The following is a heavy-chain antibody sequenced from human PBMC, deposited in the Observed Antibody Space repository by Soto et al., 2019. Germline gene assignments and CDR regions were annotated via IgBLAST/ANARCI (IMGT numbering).Heavy chain of an antibody. V-gene: IGHV4-4*02. CDR1: SGSISSSNW. CDR3: AAAQLELNNWFDP. J-gene: IGHJ5*02. CDR2: IYHSGST. Sequence: SETLSLTCAVSSGSISSSNWWSWVRQPPGKGLEWIGEIYHSGSTNYNPSLKSRVTISVDKSKNQFSLKLSSVTAADTAVYYCAAAQLELNNWFDPWGQGTLVTVSS. D-gene: IGHD1-7*01.